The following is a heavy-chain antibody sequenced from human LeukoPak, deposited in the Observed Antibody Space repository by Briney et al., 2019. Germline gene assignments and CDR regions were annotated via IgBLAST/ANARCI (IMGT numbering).Heavy chain of an antibody. CDR2: INHSGST. CDR1: GGSFSGYY. Sequence: SSETLSLTCAVYGGSFSGYYWSWIRQPPGKGLEWIGEINHSGSTNYNPSLKSRVTMSVDTSKNQFSLKLGSVTAADTAVYYCARDSSGYYPLFDYWGQGTLVTVSS. D-gene: IGHD3-22*01. CDR3: ARDSSGYYPLFDY. V-gene: IGHV4-34*01. J-gene: IGHJ4*02.